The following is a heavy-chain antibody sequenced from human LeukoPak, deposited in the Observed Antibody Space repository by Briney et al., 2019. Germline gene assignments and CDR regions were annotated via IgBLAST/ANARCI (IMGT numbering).Heavy chain of an antibody. J-gene: IGHJ3*02. D-gene: IGHD4-17*01. Sequence: PSETLSLTCTVYGGSISSSSYYWGWIRQPPGKGLEWIGSIYYSGSTYYNPSLKSRVTISVDTSKNQFSLKLSSVTAADTAVYYCARYGPVGPAAFDIWGQGTMVTVSS. CDR3: ARYGPVGPAAFDI. CDR1: GGSISSSSYY. V-gene: IGHV4-39*01. CDR2: IYYSGST.